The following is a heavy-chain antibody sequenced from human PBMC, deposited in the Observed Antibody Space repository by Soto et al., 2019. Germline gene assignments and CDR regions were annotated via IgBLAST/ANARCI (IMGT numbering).Heavy chain of an antibody. V-gene: IGHV4-61*01. Sequence: SETLSLTCTVSGGSVSSGSYYWSWIRQPPGKGLEWIGYIYYSGSTNYNPSLKSRVTISVDASKNQFSLKLSSVTAADTAVYYCARDRGSRYWGQGTLVTVSS. CDR3: ARDRGSRY. D-gene: IGHD2-15*01. J-gene: IGHJ4*02. CDR1: GGSVSSGSYY. CDR2: IYYSGST.